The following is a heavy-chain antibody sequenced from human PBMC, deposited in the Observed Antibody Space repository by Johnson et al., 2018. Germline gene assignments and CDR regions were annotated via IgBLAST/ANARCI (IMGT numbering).Heavy chain of an antibody. J-gene: IGHJ6*03. Sequence: VQLVESGGGLVQPGGSLRLSCAASGFTFSSYSMNWVRQAPGKGLEWVSYISSSGSTIYYADSVEGRFTTSRDNAKNSLYLHMNSLRAEDTAVYYCAREFYGSGLAYYMDVWGKGTTVTVSS. CDR3: AREFYGSGLAYYMDV. D-gene: IGHD3-10*01. CDR2: ISSSGSTI. CDR1: GFTFSSYS. V-gene: IGHV3-48*04.